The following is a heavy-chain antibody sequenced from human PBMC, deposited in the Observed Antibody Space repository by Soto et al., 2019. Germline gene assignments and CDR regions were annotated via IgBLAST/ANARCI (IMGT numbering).Heavy chain of an antibody. Sequence: GGSLRLSCAASGFTFSSYSMNWVRQAPGKGLEWVSSISSSSSYIYYADSVKGRFTISRDNAKNSLYLKMNSLRAEVSAVYYCARLISITIFGVVHDAFDIWGQGTMVTVSS. V-gene: IGHV3-21*01. CDR1: GFTFSSYS. CDR3: ARLISITIFGVVHDAFDI. D-gene: IGHD3-3*01. J-gene: IGHJ3*02. CDR2: ISSSSSYI.